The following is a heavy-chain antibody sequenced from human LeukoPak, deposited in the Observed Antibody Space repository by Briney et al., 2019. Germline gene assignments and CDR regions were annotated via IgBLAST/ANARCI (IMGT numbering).Heavy chain of an antibody. J-gene: IGHJ4*02. CDR3: AREASGSGGYYFDY. CDR1: GGSISSGGYS. D-gene: IGHD3-10*01. Sequence: PSETLSLTCAVSGGSISSGGYSWSWIRQPPGKGLEWIGYIYHSGSTYYNPSLKSRVTISVDRSKNQFSLKLSSVTAADTAVYYCAREASGSGGYYFDYWGQGTLVTVSS. V-gene: IGHV4-30-2*01. CDR2: IYHSGST.